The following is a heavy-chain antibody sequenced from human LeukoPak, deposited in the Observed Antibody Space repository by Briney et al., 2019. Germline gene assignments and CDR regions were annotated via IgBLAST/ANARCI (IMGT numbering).Heavy chain of an antibody. Sequence: GGSLRLSCAASGFTFSSNAMSWVRQAAGKGMEWVSAISGSGGSTDYADSVKGRFTISRDNSKNTLYLQMNSLRAEDTAVYYCAKDLRAVAAAADNDYWGQGTLVTVSS. CDR1: GFTFSSNA. V-gene: IGHV3-23*01. CDR3: AKDLRAVAAAADNDY. J-gene: IGHJ4*02. D-gene: IGHD6-13*01. CDR2: ISGSGGST.